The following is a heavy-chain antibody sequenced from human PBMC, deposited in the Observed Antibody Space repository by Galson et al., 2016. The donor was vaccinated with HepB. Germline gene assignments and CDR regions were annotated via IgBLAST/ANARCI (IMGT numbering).Heavy chain of an antibody. CDR2: INPKSGGT. J-gene: IGHJ6*04. CDR3: ARGLVVATSIRYYYYYYGMDV. CDR1: GYTFTGYY. Sequence: SVKVSCKASGYTFTGYYMHWVRQAPGQGLEWMGWINPKSGGTNYAQKFQGRVTMTRDTSISTAYMELSRLRSDDTAVYYCARGLVVATSIRYYYYYYGMDVWGKGTTVTVSS. D-gene: IGHD2-15*01. V-gene: IGHV1-2*02.